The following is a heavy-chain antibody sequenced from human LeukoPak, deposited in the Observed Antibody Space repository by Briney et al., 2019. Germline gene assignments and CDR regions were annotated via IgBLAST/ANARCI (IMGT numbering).Heavy chain of an antibody. CDR1: GGSISSSSYY. CDR2: SYYSGST. J-gene: IGHJ4*02. Sequence: SETLSLTCTVSGGSISSSSYYWGWIRQPPGKGLEWIGSSYYSGSTYYNPSLKSRVTISVDTSKNQFSLKLSSVTAADTAVYYCARHGPKSKYYYDSSGKLDYWGQGTLVTVSS. D-gene: IGHD3-22*01. CDR3: ARHGPKSKYYYDSSGKLDY. V-gene: IGHV4-39*01.